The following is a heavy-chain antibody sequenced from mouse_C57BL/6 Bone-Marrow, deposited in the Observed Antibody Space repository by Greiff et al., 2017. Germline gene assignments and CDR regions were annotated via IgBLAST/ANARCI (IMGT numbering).Heavy chain of an antibody. CDR3: ARERNYGSSPHWYFDV. CDR1: GYAFTNYL. J-gene: IGHJ1*03. D-gene: IGHD1-1*01. Sequence: QVQLQQSGAELVRPGTSVKVSCKASGYAFTNYLIEWVKQRPGQGLEWIGVINPGSGGTNYNEKFKGKATLTADKSSSTAYMQLSSLTSEDSAVYFCARERNYGSSPHWYFDVWGTGTTVTVSS. CDR2: INPGSGGT. V-gene: IGHV1-54*01.